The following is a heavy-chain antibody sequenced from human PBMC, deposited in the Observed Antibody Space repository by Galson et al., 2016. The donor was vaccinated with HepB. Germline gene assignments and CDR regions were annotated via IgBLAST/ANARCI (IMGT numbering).Heavy chain of an antibody. CDR2: INQDGIEK. CDR1: GFTFSSYW. V-gene: IGHV3-7*01. D-gene: IGHD4-17*01. Sequence: SLRLSCATSGFTFSSYWMTWVRQAPGKGLEWVANINQDGIEKYYVGSVEGRFTISRDNAKKSLYLQMDSLRAEDTAVYYCARSGEPSWGQGTLVPVSS. J-gene: IGHJ5*02. CDR3: ARSGEPS.